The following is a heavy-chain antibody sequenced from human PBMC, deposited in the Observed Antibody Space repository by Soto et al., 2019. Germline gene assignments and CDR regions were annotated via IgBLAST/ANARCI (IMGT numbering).Heavy chain of an antibody. CDR3: ASVTFVGVVLAH. CDR1: GASFSKYY. J-gene: IGHJ4*02. CDR2: IYFNGNT. Sequence: SETLSLAGTVSGASFSKYYWTCIRQPPGKGLEGIGYIYFNGNTNYNRSLKRRVTRSVDTSKKQISLNLKSVTDADTAVYFCASVTFVGVVLAHWGQGTLVTVSS. V-gene: IGHV4-59*13. D-gene: IGHD3-16*01.